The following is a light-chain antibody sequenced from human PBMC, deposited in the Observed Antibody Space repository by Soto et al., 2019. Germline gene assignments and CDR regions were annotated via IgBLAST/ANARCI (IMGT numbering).Light chain of an antibody. CDR2: KAS. J-gene: IGKJ2*01. V-gene: IGKV1-5*03. Sequence: DIQLTQSPTFLSASVGDRVTITCRASQGINNYLGWYQQKPGKAPKLLIYKASSLESGVPSKFSGSGSGTEFTLTISSLQPDDFATYYCQQYNSYPYTFGQGTKLEI. CDR3: QQYNSYPYT. CDR1: QGINNY.